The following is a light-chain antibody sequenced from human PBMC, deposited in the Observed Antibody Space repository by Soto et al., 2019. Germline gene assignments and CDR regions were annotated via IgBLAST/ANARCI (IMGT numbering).Light chain of an antibody. CDR1: QSVSSY. CDR3: QQRSNWVT. V-gene: IGKV3-11*01. Sequence: EIVLTQSPATLALSPGERATLSCRASQSVSSYLAWYQQKPGQAPRLLIYDASNRATGIPARFSGSGSGTDFTLTISSLEPEDFAVYYCQQRSNWVTFGPGTXVDIK. CDR2: DAS. J-gene: IGKJ3*01.